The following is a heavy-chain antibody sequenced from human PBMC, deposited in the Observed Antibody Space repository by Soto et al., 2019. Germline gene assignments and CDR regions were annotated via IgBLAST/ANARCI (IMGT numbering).Heavy chain of an antibody. V-gene: IGHV1-69*13. J-gene: IGHJ4*02. CDR2: INPIFGTP. CDR1: GGTFSNYA. D-gene: IGHD3-22*01. CDR3: ARSDYYDRSGFYFTLYLPVDF. Sequence: ASVKVSCKASGGTFSNYAISWVRQAPGQGREWMGGINPIFGTPNYAQKFQGRVTITADESTSTAYMELSSLRSEDTAVYYCARSDYYDRSGFYFTLYLPVDFWGQGTLVNVSS.